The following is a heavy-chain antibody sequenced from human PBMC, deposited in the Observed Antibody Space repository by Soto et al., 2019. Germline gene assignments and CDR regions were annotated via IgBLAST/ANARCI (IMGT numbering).Heavy chain of an antibody. CDR3: ARGPGVATVTSYFDY. J-gene: IGHJ4*02. CDR1: GGSISSGGYY. D-gene: IGHD4-17*01. V-gene: IGHV4-31*03. Sequence: SETLSLTCTVSGGSISSGGYYWSWIRQHPGKGLEWIGYIYYSGSTYYNPSLKSRVTISVDTSKNQFSLKLSSVTAADTAVYYCARGPGVATVTSYFDYWGQGTLVTVSS. CDR2: IYYSGST.